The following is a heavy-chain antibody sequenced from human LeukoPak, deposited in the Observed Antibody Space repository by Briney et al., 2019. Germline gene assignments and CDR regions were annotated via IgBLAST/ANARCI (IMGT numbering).Heavy chain of an antibody. CDR1: EFTFSSYA. Sequence: GGSLRLSCAASEFTFSSYAMHWVRQAPGKGLEWVAVISYDGSNKYYADSVKGRFTISRDNSKNTLYLQMNSLRAEDTAVYYCARDLGYDFWSGWDDAFDIWGQGTMVTVSS. J-gene: IGHJ3*02. V-gene: IGHV3-30-3*01. CDR2: ISYDGSNK. D-gene: IGHD3-3*01. CDR3: ARDLGYDFWSGWDDAFDI.